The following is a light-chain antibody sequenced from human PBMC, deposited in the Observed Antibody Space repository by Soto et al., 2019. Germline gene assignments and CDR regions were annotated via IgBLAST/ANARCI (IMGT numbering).Light chain of an antibody. CDR1: MRDVGAYNI. Sequence: QSALTQTASVSRSAGQSITISCSGTMRDVGAYNIVSWYQQHPSTDPKLIIYEDRNRPSGICSRFSGSRSGNTASLTISGLQPEDEGDYYCSAYTARSTLVFGGGTK. J-gene: IGLJ3*02. CDR3: SAYTARSTLV. CDR2: EDR. V-gene: IGLV2-14*01.